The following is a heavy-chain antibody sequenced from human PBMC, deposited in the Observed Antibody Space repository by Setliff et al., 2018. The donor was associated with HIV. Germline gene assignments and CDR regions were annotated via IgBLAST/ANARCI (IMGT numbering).Heavy chain of an antibody. CDR1: GDSVSEYY. CDR3: ARVPFTTGFDY. J-gene: IGHJ4*02. V-gene: IGHV4-59*08. D-gene: IGHD3-3*01. CDR2: IYHSGGT. Sequence: SETLSLTCTVSGDSVSEYYWSWLRQPAGKGLEWIGNIYHSGGTHYNPSLRSRVTISVDTSKNHFSLKLSSVTAADTAVFYCARVPFTTGFDYWGQGILVTVSS.